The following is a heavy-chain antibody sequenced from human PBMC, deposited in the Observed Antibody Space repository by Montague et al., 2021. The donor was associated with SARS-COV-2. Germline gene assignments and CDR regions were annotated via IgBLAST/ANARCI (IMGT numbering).Heavy chain of an antibody. D-gene: IGHD3-22*01. V-gene: IGHV4-34*01. Sequence: SETLSLTCAVYGGSFGDDHWSWIRQPPGKGLEWIGNIRQGGRTNYNPSLKSRVTISVDTSKNQFSLKLTSVTAADTGLYFCARGHLSVTMIVVVSTSAAYSLDYWGQGAQVTVSS. CDR3: ARGHLSVTMIVVVSTSAAYSLDY. CDR2: IRQGGRT. CDR1: GGSFGDDH. J-gene: IGHJ4*02.